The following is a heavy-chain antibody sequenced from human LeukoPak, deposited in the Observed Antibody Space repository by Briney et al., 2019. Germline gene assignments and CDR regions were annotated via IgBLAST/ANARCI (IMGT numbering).Heavy chain of an antibody. CDR1: GGSISSSSYY. J-gene: IGHJ4*02. D-gene: IGHD2-21*02. CDR3: ARHLTAQHEYYFDY. CDR2: IYYSGST. V-gene: IGHV4-39*01. Sequence: SETLSLTCTVSGGSISSSSYYWGWIRQPPGKGLEWIGSIYYSGSTYYNPSLKSRVTISVDTSKNQFSLKLSSVTAADTAVYYCARHLTAQHEYYFDYWGQGTLVTVSS.